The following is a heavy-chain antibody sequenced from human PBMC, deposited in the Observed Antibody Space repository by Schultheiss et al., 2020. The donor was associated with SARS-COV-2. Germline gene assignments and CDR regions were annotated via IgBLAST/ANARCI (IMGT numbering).Heavy chain of an antibody. J-gene: IGHJ6*02. D-gene: IGHD6-6*01. V-gene: IGHV3-48*01. CDR3: ARDGSSSGNYYYYYGMDV. CDR1: GFTFSSYA. CDR2: IVGSSSTI. Sequence: GGSLRLSCAASGFTFSSYAMHWVRQAPGKGLEWLSYIVGSSSTIYYADSVKGRFTISRDNSKNTLYLQMNSLRAEDTAVYYCARDGSSSGNYYYYYGMDVWGQGTTVTVSS.